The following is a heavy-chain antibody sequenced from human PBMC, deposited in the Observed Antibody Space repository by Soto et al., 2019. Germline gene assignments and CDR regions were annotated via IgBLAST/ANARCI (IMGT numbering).Heavy chain of an antibody. CDR3: ARNLIKGYCSGGSCRIDAFDI. Sequence: EVQLVASGGGLVQPGGSLRLSCETSGFTFSSYSMKWVRQAPGKGLEWLSFISTNGRTTYYADSVKGRFTISRDNAQNSLYLQVNSLRVEDTAVYYCARNLIKGYCSGGSCRIDAFDIWGPGTMVTVSS. CDR2: ISTNGRTT. D-gene: IGHD2-15*01. CDR1: GFTFSSYS. V-gene: IGHV3-48*01. J-gene: IGHJ3*02.